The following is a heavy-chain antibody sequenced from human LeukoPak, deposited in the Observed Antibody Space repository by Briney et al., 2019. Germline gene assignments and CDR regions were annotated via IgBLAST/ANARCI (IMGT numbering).Heavy chain of an antibody. D-gene: IGHD5-18*01. Sequence: SVKVSCRASGGTFSSYAISWVQQAPGQGLEWMGGIIPIFGTANYAQKFQGRVTITADESTSTAYMELSSLRSEDTAVYYCARVDTAMGSGRYYYYMDVWGKGTTVTVSS. J-gene: IGHJ6*03. V-gene: IGHV1-69*13. CDR3: ARVDTAMGSGRYYYYMDV. CDR2: IIPIFGTA. CDR1: GGTFSSYA.